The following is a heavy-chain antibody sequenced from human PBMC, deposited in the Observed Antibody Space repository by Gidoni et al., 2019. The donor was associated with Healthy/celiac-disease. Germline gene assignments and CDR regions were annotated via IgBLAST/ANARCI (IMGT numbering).Heavy chain of an antibody. J-gene: IGHJ4*02. Sequence: VQLVESGGGVVQPGRSLRLSCAASGFTFSSYAMHWVRQAPGKGLEWVAVISYDGSNKYYADSVKGRFTISRDNSKNTLYLQMNSLRAEDTAVYYCAVKQQHYFDYWGQGTLVTVSS. CDR1: GFTFSSYA. D-gene: IGHD6-13*01. V-gene: IGHV3-30-3*01. CDR3: AVKQQHYFDY. CDR2: ISYDGSNK.